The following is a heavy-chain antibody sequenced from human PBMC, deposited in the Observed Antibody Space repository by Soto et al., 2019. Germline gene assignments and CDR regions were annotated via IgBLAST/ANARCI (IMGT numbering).Heavy chain of an antibody. CDR1: GFTFSSYA. Sequence: GGSLRLSCAASGFTFSSYAMSWVRQAPGKGLEWVSAISGSGGSTYYADSVKGRFTISRDNSKNTLYLQMNSLRAEDTAVYYCAKDGGGPYDFWSGYSYDYYYYMDVWGKGTTVTVSS. CDR2: ISGSGGST. CDR3: AKDGGGPYDFWSGYSYDYYYYMDV. J-gene: IGHJ6*03. V-gene: IGHV3-23*01. D-gene: IGHD3-3*01.